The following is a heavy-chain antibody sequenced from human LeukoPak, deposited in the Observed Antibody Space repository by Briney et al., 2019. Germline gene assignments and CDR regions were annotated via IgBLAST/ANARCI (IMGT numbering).Heavy chain of an antibody. CDR1: GFTFSSYG. CDR3: ARVTYYYDSEAFDI. V-gene: IGHV3-30*02. CDR2: IRYDGSNK. Sequence: GGSLRLSCAASGFTFSSYGMHWVRQAPGKGLEWVAFIRYDGSNKYYADSVKGRFTISRDNSKNTLYLQMNSLRAEDTAVCYCARVTYYYDSEAFDIWGQGTMVTVSS. J-gene: IGHJ3*02. D-gene: IGHD3-22*01.